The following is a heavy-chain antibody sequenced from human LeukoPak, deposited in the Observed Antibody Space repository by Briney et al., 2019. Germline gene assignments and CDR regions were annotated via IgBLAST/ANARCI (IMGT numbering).Heavy chain of an antibody. J-gene: IGHJ4*02. CDR2: INPNSGDT. CDR1: GYTFTAYS. CDR3: ARDLTRLEGDDY. V-gene: IGHV1-2*02. D-gene: IGHD4-11*01. Sequence: ASVKVSCKASGYTFTAYSIHWVRQAPGQGLEWMAWINPNSGDTNYAQKFLGRVTVTSDTSISTAYMELSRLTSDDTAVYYCARDLTRLEGDDYWGQGTLVTVSS.